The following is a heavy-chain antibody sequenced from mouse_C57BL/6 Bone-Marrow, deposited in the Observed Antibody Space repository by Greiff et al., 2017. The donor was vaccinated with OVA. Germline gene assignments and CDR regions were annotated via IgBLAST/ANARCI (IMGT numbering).Heavy chain of an antibody. CDR3: TSPPLYYGSLDY. J-gene: IGHJ4*01. CDR2: IRNKANNHAT. Sequence: EVKVEESGGGLVQPGGSMKLSCAASGFTFSDAWMDWVRQSPEKGLEWVAEIRNKANNHATYYAESVKGRFTSSRDDSKSSVYLQMNSLRAEDTGIDYCTSPPLYYGSLDYWGQGTSVTVSS. D-gene: IGHD1-1*01. V-gene: IGHV6-6*01. CDR1: GFTFSDAW.